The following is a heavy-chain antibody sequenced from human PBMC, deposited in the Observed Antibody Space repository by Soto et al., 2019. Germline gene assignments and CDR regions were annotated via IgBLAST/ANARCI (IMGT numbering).Heavy chain of an antibody. D-gene: IGHD4-17*01. V-gene: IGHV4-30-4*01. Sequence: SETLSLTCTVSGGSISSGDYYWSWIRQPPGKGLEWIGYIYYSGSTYYNPSLKSRVTISVDTSKNQFSLKLSSVTAADTAVYYCASVRDGTVNARFDYWGQGTLVTVSS. J-gene: IGHJ4*02. CDR3: ASVRDGTVNARFDY. CDR1: GGSISSGDYY. CDR2: IYYSGST.